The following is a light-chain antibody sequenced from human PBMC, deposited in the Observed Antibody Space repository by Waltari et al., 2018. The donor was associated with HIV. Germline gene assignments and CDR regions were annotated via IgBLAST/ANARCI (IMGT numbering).Light chain of an antibody. CDR2: WAS. V-gene: IGKV4-1*01. CDR3: QQYYNLLPT. Sequence: DIVMTQSPDSLSVSLGQRATISCKSSQNLLKSSNKKNHLAWYQQRPRQPPKLLISWASTRESGVPDRFSGSGSETDFTLTISSLQAEDVAVYYCQQYYNLLPTFGPGTKVDIK. J-gene: IGKJ3*01. CDR1: QNLLKSSNKKNH.